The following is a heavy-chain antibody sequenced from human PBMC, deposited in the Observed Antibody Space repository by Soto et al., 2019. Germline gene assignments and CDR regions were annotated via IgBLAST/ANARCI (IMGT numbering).Heavy chain of an antibody. V-gene: IGHV3-33*01. CDR2: IWYYGTQK. CDR1: GFTFNTYS. D-gene: IGHD4-17*01. Sequence: ESGGGVVQPGRSLRLSCEASGFTFNTYSMHWVRQPPGKGLEWLAAIWYYGTQKYYADSVKGRFIISRDNSKKTLYLEMNSLRAEDTAVYYCARAGGTTVTGLWHFDSWGQGTLVTVSS. CDR3: ARAGGTTVTGLWHFDS. J-gene: IGHJ4*02.